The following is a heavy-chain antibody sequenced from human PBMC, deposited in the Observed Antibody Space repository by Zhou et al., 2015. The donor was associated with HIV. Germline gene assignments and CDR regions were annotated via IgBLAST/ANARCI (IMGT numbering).Heavy chain of an antibody. CDR3: ARGGSWDYWYFDL. J-gene: IGHJ2*01. CDR1: GGTFSSYA. Sequence: QVQLVQSGAEVKKPGSSVKVSCKASGGTFSSYALSWVRQAPGQGLEWMGGLIPIFGTGNYAQKFQDRVTITADESTTTAYMELTSLRSEDTGVYYCARGGSWDYWYFDLWGRGTLVTVSS. V-gene: IGHV1-69*01. CDR2: LIPIFGTG. D-gene: IGHD1-26*01.